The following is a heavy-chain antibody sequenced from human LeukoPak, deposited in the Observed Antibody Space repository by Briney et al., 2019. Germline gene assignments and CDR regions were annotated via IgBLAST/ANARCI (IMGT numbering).Heavy chain of an antibody. Sequence: GGPLRLSCAASGFTFSSYAMHWVRQAPGKGLEWVAVISYDGSNKYYADSVKGRFTISRDNSKNTLYLQMNSLRAEDTAVYYCARDFYGYWGQGTLVTVSS. CDR1: GFTFSSYA. J-gene: IGHJ4*02. CDR2: ISYDGSNK. V-gene: IGHV3-30*04. D-gene: IGHD2/OR15-2a*01. CDR3: ARDFYGY.